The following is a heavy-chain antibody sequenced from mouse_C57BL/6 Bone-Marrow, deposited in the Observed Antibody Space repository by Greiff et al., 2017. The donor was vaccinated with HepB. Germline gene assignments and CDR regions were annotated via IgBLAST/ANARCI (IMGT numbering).Heavy chain of an antibody. D-gene: IGHD1-1*01. V-gene: IGHV10-3*01. CDR1: GFTFNTYA. J-gene: IGHJ3*01. Sequence: EVKLVESGGGLVQPKGSLKLSCAASGFTFNTYAMHWVRQAPGKGLEWVARIRSKSSNYATDYADSVKDRFTISRDDSQSMLYLQMNNLKTEDTAVYYCVDEYCGSSYVAWFAYWGQGTLVTVSA. CDR2: IRSKSSNYAT. CDR3: VDEYCGSSYVAWFAY.